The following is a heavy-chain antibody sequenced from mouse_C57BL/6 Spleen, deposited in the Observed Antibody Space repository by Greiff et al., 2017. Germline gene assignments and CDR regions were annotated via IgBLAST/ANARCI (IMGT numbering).Heavy chain of an antibody. CDR1: GYAFSSSW. Sequence: VKLQQSGPELVKPGASVKISCKASGYAFSSSWMNWVKQRPGKGLEWIGRIYPGDGDTNYNGKFKGKATLTADKSSSTAYMQLSSLTSEDSAVYCCANYYGSGYWYFEVWGTGTTVTVSS. J-gene: IGHJ1*03. CDR2: IYPGDGDT. D-gene: IGHD1-1*01. V-gene: IGHV1-82*01. CDR3: ANYYGSGYWYFEV.